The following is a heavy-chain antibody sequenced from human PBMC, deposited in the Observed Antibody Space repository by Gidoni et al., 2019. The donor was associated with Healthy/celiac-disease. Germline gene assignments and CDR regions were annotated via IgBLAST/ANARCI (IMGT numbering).Heavy chain of an antibody. CDR3: AKASYSGSYNRFDY. V-gene: IGHV3-30*18. CDR2: RSYDGSNK. J-gene: IGHJ4*02. CDR1: GFTFSSYG. D-gene: IGHD1-26*01. Sequence: QLQLVESGGGVVQPGRSLRLSCAASGFTFSSYGMHWVRQAPGKGLEWVAVRSYDGSNKYYADAVKGRFTISRDNSKNTLYLQMNSLRAEDTAVYYCAKASYSGSYNRFDYWGQGTLVTVSS.